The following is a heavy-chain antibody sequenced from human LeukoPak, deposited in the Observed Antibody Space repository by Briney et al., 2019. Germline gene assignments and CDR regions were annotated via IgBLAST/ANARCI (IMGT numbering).Heavy chain of an antibody. CDR2: INSDGSST. V-gene: IGHV3-74*01. J-gene: IGHJ3*02. Sequence: GGSLRLSCAASGFTFSSYWMHWVRQAPGKGLVWVSRINSDGSSTSYADSVKGRFTVSRGNAKNTLYLQMNSLRAEDTAVYYCARVPKWELLDAFDIWGQGTMVTVSS. CDR3: ARVPKWELLDAFDI. D-gene: IGHD1-26*01. CDR1: GFTFSSYW.